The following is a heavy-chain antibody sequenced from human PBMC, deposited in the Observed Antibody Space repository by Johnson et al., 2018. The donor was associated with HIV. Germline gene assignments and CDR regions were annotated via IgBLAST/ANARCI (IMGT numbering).Heavy chain of an antibody. Sequence: VQLVESGGGLVQPGGSLRLSCAASGITFSNYGMSWVRQTPGRGPEWVSTISPSSVRTYHADSVKGRFTIFRDNSKNTLYLQMKSLRAEDTAVDYCAKDRGQFGDGVPDAFDIWGQGTMVTVSS. D-gene: IGHD3-10*01. J-gene: IGHJ3*02. CDR3: AKDRGQFGDGVPDAFDI. V-gene: IGHV3-23*04. CDR1: GITFSNYG. CDR2: ISPSSVRT.